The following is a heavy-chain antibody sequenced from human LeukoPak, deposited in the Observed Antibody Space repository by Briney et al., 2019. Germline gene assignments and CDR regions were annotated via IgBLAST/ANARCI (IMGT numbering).Heavy chain of an antibody. CDR2: IYYSGST. CDR3: ARDPGIAARPGGAFDI. CDR1: GGSISSYY. J-gene: IGHJ3*02. D-gene: IGHD6-6*01. V-gene: IGHV4-59*12. Sequence: SETLSLTCTVSGGSISSYYWSWIRQPPGKGLEWIGYIYYSGSTNYNPSLKSRVTISVDTSKNQFSLKLTSVTAADTAVYYCARDPGIAARPGGAFDIWGQGTMVTVSS.